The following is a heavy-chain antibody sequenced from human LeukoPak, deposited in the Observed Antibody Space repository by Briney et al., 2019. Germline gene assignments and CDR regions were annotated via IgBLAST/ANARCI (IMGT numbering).Heavy chain of an antibody. CDR2: FSRSGPDT. CDR1: GITFNTYD. D-gene: IGHD6-13*01. CDR3: AKGSLGSWYYFDY. J-gene: IGHJ4*02. V-gene: IGHV3-23*01. Sequence: PGGSLRLSCAASGITFNTYDMCWVRQAPGKGPEWVSTFSRSGPDTYYADSVKGRFTIFRDNSKNTLYLQMNSLRAEDTAVYYCAKGSLGSWYYFDYWGQGTLVTVSS.